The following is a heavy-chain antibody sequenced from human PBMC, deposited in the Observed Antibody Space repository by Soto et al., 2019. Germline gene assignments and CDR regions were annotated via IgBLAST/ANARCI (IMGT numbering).Heavy chain of an antibody. J-gene: IGHJ4*02. D-gene: IGHD4-17*01. Sequence: EVQLVETGGGLIQPGGSLRLSCAASGFTVSSNYMSWVRQAPGKGLEWVSVIYSGGSTYYADSMKGRFTISRDNSKNTLYLQMNSLRAEDTAVYYCARVAATVTTGVRYFDYWGQGTLVTVSS. CDR3: ARVAATVTTGVRYFDY. CDR2: IYSGGST. CDR1: GFTVSSNY. V-gene: IGHV3-53*02.